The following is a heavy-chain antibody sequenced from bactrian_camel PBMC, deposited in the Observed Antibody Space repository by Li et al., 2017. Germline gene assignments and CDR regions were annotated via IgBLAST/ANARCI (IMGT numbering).Heavy chain of an antibody. CDR2: IESDGTT. D-gene: IGHD5*01. J-gene: IGHJ4*01. Sequence: QVQLVESGGGSVQSGGSLRLSCAASGGTASIHCMAWFRQAPGKEREGIATIESDGTTSYAESVKGRFTISQDSVKNTLYLQMNSLRADDTAMYYCAIGLFADFGLGRGTQVTVS. V-gene: IGHV3S53*01. CDR1: GGTASIHC.